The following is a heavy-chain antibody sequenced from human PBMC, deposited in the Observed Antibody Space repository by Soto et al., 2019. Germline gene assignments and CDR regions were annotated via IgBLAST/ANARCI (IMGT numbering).Heavy chain of an antibody. CDR2: INHSGST. V-gene: IGHV4-34*01. CDR3: ASYHYYDFWIGSRHYMDA. D-gene: IGHD3-3*01. CDR1: GGSLSGYF. J-gene: IGHJ6*03. Sequence: QVHLEQWGAGLLKPSETLSRTCAVYGGSLSGYFWSWVRQSPGKGLEWIGEINHSGSTNYNPSLKSRVTISADTSKHQFSLRLSSMTAADSAIYYCASYHYYDFWIGSRHYMDAWGKGTTVTVSS.